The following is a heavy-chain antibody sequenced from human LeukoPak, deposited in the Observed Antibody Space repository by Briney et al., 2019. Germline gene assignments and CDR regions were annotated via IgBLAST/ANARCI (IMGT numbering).Heavy chain of an antibody. V-gene: IGHV5-51*01. CDR1: GYSFTSYW. CDR3: ARPRGAHKNPYYYDSSGYPYYFDY. D-gene: IGHD3-22*01. J-gene: IGHJ4*02. CDR2: IYPGDSDT. Sequence: GESLKISCKGSGYSFTSYWIGWVRQMPGKGPEWMGIIYPGDSDTRYSPSFQGQVTISADKSISTAYLQWSSLKASDTAMYYCARPRGAHKNPYYYDSSGYPYYFDYWGQGTLVTVSS.